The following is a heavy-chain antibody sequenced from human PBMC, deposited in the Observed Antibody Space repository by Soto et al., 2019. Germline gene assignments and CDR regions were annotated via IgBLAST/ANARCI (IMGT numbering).Heavy chain of an antibody. D-gene: IGHD5-18*01. J-gene: IGHJ4*02. CDR2: ISTSGDTK. V-gene: IGHV3-48*03. Sequence: AXGSLRLSCSAAGFTFSSYEMNWVRQAPGKGLEWVSYISTSGDTKYYADSVKGRFTISGDNAKNSVYLQMNSLRAEDTAVYYCARDGYSYGSPFDYWGQGNLVTVSS. CDR3: ARDGYSYGSPFDY. CDR1: GFTFSSYE.